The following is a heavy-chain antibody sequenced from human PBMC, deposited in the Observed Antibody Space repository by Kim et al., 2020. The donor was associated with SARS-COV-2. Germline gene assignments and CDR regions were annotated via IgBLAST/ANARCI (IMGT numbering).Heavy chain of an antibody. CDR1: GGSINNYY. CDR2: IYSSGST. V-gene: IGHV4-4*07. Sequence: ETLSLTCTVSGGSINNYYWSWIRQPAGKGLEWIGRIYSSGSTNYTPSLKSRVTMSVDASKNHFSLKLNSVTAADTAMYYCARGNANFDYWGQGTLVAVSS. CDR3: ARGNANFDY. J-gene: IGHJ4*02.